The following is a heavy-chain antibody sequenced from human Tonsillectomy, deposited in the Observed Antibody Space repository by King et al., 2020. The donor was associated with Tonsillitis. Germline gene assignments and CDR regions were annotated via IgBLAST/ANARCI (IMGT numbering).Heavy chain of an antibody. CDR1: GGSISSYY. CDR2: SYHIGCT. V-gene: IGHV4-59*01. CDR3: ARGVNDYVWGSYRYDY. J-gene: IGHJ4*02. D-gene: IGHD3-16*02. Sequence: VQLQESGPGLVKPSETLSLTCNVSGGSISSYYWSWIRQPPGKGLEWVGYSYHIGCTSYTPSLMSRVTISVATAKNQFSLKLSSVSAADTAVYYCARGVNDYVWGSYRYDYWGQGTLVTVSS.